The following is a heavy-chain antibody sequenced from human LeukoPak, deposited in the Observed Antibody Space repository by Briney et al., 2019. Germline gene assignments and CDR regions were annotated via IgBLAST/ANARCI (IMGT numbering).Heavy chain of an antibody. CDR1: GFTFSSYG. CDR3: AKDKAPHIAVAGALDY. V-gene: IGHV3-30*02. Sequence: GGSLRLSCAASGFTFSSYGMHWVRQAPGKGLEWVAFIRYDGSNKYYADSVKGRFTISRDNAKNSLYLQMNSLRAEDTALYYCAKDKAPHIAVAGALDYWGQGTLVTVSS. CDR2: IRYDGSNK. J-gene: IGHJ4*02. D-gene: IGHD6-19*01.